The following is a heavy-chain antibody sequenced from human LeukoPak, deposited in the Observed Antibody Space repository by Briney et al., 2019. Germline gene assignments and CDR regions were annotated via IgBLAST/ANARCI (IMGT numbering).Heavy chain of an antibody. CDR3: AKDGVVPAAILHY. D-gene: IGHD2-2*01. CDR1: GFMFSEYG. Sequence: GGSLRLSCAASGFMFSEYGMHWVRQAPGKGLEWVAFIRDDGSNKLYADSVKGRFTSSRDNTKNTVSLQMNSLRPEDTAVYYCAKDGVVPAAILHYWGQGTLVTVSS. V-gene: IGHV3-30*02. CDR2: IRDDGSNK. J-gene: IGHJ4*02.